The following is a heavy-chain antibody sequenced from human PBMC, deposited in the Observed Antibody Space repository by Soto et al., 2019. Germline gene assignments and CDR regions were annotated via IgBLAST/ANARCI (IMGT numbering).Heavy chain of an antibody. Sequence: QLQLQESGPGLVKPSETLSLTCTVSGGSISSSSYYWGWIRQPPGKGLEWIGSIYYSGSTYYNPSLKGRVTISVETSKNQFSLKLSSVTAADTAVYYCARLKRITMVRGVIITEMPYFDYWGQGTLVTVSS. V-gene: IGHV4-39*01. CDR3: ARLKRITMVRGVIITEMPYFDY. J-gene: IGHJ4*02. D-gene: IGHD3-10*01. CDR2: IYYSGST. CDR1: GGSISSSSYY.